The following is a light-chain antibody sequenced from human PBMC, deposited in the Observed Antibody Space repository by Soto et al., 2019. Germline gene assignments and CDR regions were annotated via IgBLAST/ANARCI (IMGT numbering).Light chain of an antibody. CDR2: RNN. J-gene: IGLJ1*01. CDR1: SSNIGTNY. CDR3: AAWDDSVSGSV. Sequence: QSVLTQPPSASGTPGQRVTISCSGSSSNIGTNYVYWYQQLPGTAPKLLIDRNNQRPSGVPDRFSGSKSGTSASLAISGLRSDDEADYYCAAWDDSVSGSVFGTGTKLTV. V-gene: IGLV1-47*01.